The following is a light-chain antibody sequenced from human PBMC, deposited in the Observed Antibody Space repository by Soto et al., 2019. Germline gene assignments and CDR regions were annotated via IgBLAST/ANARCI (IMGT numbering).Light chain of an antibody. CDR3: QQFSSYPLT. CDR1: QTVRNNY. Sequence: EFVLTQSPGPLSLSPGERATLSCRASQTVRNNYLAWYQQKPGQAPRLLIYDASSRATGIPDRFSGGGSGTDFSLTISSLEPGEFAVYYCQQFSSYPLTFGGGTKVEIK. J-gene: IGKJ4*01. CDR2: DAS. V-gene: IGKV3-20*01.